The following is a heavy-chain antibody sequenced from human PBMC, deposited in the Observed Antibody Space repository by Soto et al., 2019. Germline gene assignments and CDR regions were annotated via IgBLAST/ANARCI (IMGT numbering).Heavy chain of an antibody. CDR1: GGTFSTSS. CDR2: IIPIFTRT. J-gene: IGHJ4*02. D-gene: IGHD2-15*01. V-gene: IGHV1-69*01. CDR3: ARDVVRSTAGDS. Sequence: QLQLVQSGTEVKEPGSSVKVSCKASGGTFSTSSFVWVRQGPGQGLEWMGGIIPIFTRTNFAQKFQGRVTFRADESTRTTYRELRSLTSEDTGIYYCARDVVRSTAGDSWGQATVVTVSS.